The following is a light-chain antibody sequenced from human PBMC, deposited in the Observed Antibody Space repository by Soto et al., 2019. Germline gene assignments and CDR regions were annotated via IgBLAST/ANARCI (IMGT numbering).Light chain of an antibody. CDR2: EVN. CDR1: TSDIGRYNL. Sequence: QSALTQPASVSGSPGQSITISCSGTTSDIGRYNLVAWYQHHPDTAPKILIYEVNKRPSGVSNRISASKSGNTASLTISGLQAEDEGDYYCCSYAGDRIFVFGTGTKVTVL. CDR3: CSYAGDRIFV. V-gene: IGLV2-23*02. J-gene: IGLJ1*01.